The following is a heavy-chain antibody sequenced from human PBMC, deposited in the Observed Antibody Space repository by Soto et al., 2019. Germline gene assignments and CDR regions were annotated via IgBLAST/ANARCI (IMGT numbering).Heavy chain of an antibody. CDR1: GFTFSSYA. CDR3: ARDAGIAAAGGMDV. D-gene: IGHD6-13*01. Sequence: PGGSLRLSCAASGFTFSSYAMHWVRQAPGKGLEWVAVISYDGSNKYYADSVKGRFTISRDNSKTTLYLQMNSLRAEDTAVYYCARDAGIAAAGGMDVWGQGTTVTVSS. CDR2: ISYDGSNK. J-gene: IGHJ6*02. V-gene: IGHV3-30-3*01.